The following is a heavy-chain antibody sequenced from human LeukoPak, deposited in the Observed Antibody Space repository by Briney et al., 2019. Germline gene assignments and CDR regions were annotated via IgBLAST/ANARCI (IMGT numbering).Heavy chain of an antibody. CDR1: GYTFTGYY. CDR3: ARAGGRNWDTLDFDY. CDR2: INPNSGGT. V-gene: IGHV1-2*02. J-gene: IGHJ4*02. D-gene: IGHD7-27*01. Sequence: GASVKVSCKASGYTFTGYYMHWVRQAPGQGLEWMVWINPNSGGTNYAQKFQGRVTMTRDTSISTAYMELSRLRSDDTAVYYCARAGGRNWDTLDFDYWGQGTLVTVSS.